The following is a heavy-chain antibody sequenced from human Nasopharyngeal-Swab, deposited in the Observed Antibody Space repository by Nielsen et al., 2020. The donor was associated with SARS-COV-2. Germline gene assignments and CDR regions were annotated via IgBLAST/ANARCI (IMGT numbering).Heavy chain of an antibody. Sequence: SLKISCAASYTTFSDHYMDWVRQARGKGLEWVGRTSNKANSYTTEYAASVKGRFTISRDDSKNSLYLQMNSLKTEDTAVYYCARVQSGWYVGVDYWGQGTLVTVSS. J-gene: IGHJ4*02. CDR2: TSNKANSYTT. V-gene: IGHV3-72*01. D-gene: IGHD6-19*01. CDR1: YTTFSDHY. CDR3: ARVQSGWYVGVDY.